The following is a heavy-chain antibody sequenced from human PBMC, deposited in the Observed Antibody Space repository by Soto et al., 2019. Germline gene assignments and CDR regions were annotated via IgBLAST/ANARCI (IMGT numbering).Heavy chain of an antibody. CDR1: GGSISRYY. V-gene: IGHV4-59*01. CDR3: ARGGIQWLNWFDP. CDR2: IYYSGST. Sequence: PSETLSLTCTVSGGSISRYYWSWIRQPPGKGLEWIGYIYYSGSTNYNPSLKSRVTISVDTSKNQFSLKLSSVTAADTAVYYCARGGIQWLNWFDPWGQGTLVTVSS. J-gene: IGHJ5*02. D-gene: IGHD6-19*01.